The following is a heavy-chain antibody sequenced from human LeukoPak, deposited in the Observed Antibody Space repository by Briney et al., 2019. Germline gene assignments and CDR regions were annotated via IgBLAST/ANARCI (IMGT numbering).Heavy chain of an antibody. CDR3: ARGYCSGGTCYLVENWFDP. Sequence: ASVKVSCKASGYTFTVYYMYWVRQAPGQGLEWMGRIYPNSGDTDYAQNFQGRVTMTRDTSISTAYMELTNLRSDDTAVYYCARGYCSGGTCYLVENWFDPWGQGTLVTVSS. CDR2: IYPNSGDT. V-gene: IGHV1-2*06. J-gene: IGHJ5*02. CDR1: GYTFTVYY. D-gene: IGHD2-15*01.